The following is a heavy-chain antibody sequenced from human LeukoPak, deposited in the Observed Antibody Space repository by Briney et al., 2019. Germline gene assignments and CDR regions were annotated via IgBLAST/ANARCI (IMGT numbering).Heavy chain of an antibody. CDR1: GGSISSGDYY. D-gene: IGHD2-15*01. CDR2: IYYSGST. CDR3: ARDVGVAAHNWFDP. Sequence: SETLSLTCTVSGGSISSGDYYWSWIRQPPGKGLEWIGYIYYSGSTYYNPSLKSRVTISVDTSKNQFSLKLSSVTAADTAVYYCARDVGVAAHNWFDPWGQGTLVTVSS. J-gene: IGHJ5*02. V-gene: IGHV4-30-4*01.